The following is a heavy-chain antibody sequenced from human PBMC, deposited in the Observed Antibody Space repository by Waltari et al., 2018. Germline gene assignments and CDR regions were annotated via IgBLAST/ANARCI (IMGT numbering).Heavy chain of an antibody. CDR3: ARDFRPIYYYGSGRNWFDP. J-gene: IGHJ5*02. V-gene: IGHV1-69*13. CDR1: GGTFSSYA. CDR2: IIPIFGTA. D-gene: IGHD3-10*01. Sequence: QVQLVQSGAEVKKPGSSVKVSCKASGGTFSSYAISWVRQAPGQGLEWMGGIIPIFGTANYAQKFQGRVTITADESTSTAYMELSSLRSEDTAVYYCARDFRPIYYYGSGRNWFDPWGQGTLVTVSS.